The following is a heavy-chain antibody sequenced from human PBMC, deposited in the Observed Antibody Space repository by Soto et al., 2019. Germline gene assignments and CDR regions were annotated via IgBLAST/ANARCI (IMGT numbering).Heavy chain of an antibody. CDR3: ARDSGWATATLDYCYFYVDV. CDR1: GDSFNDNY. CDR2: INPNGGVT. V-gene: IGHV1-2*04. D-gene: IGHD1-26*01. Sequence: QVQLVQSGAEVRKPGASVTVSCRPSGDSFNDNYIHWVRQAPGQGFEWMGWINPNGGVTKYAQKFQGWVSMTRDTSIMTGYMQLSRLISDDTAVYYCARDSGWATATLDYCYFYVDVWGTGTTVTVSS. J-gene: IGHJ6*03.